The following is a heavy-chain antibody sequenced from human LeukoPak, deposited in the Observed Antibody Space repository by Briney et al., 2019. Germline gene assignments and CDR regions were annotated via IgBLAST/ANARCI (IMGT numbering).Heavy chain of an antibody. J-gene: IGHJ3*02. CDR3: ARLVGDSSGYYPDDAFDI. D-gene: IGHD3-22*01. CDR2: IRYDGSKK. Sequence: PGGSLRLSCAASGFTFSSYGMHWVRHAPGKGLEWVAFIRYDGSKKYYGDSVKGRFTISRDNAKNSLYLQMNSLRAEDTAVYYCARLVGDSSGYYPDDAFDIWGQGTMVTVSS. CDR1: GFTFSSYG. V-gene: IGHV3-30*02.